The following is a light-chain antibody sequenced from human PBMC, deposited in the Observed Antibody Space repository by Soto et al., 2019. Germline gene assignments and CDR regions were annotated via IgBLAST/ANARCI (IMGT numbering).Light chain of an antibody. J-gene: IGLJ3*02. CDR3: SSYAGDNKWV. V-gene: IGLV2-8*01. CDR2: EVS. CDR1: SSDVGGYDY. Sequence: QSVLTQPASVSGSPGQSITISCTGTSSDVGGYDYVSWYQLHPGKAPKVIIYEVSKWPSGVPDRFSGSKSGNTASLTVSGLQAEDEADYYCSSYAGDNKWVFGGGTKLTVL.